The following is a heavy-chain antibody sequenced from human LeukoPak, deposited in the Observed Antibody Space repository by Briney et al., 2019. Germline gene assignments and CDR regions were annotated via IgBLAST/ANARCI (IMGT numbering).Heavy chain of an antibody. Sequence: PGGSLRLSCAASGFTFDDYGMSWVRQAPGKGLEWVAGINWNGGSTGYADSVKGRFTISRDNAKNSLYLQMNSLRAEDTAFYYCARAHRATVTTSCYYYYMDVWGTGTTVAVSS. CDR2: INWNGGST. D-gene: IGHD4-17*01. CDR1: GFTFDDYG. V-gene: IGHV3-20*04. CDR3: ARAHRATVTTSCYYYYMDV. J-gene: IGHJ6*03.